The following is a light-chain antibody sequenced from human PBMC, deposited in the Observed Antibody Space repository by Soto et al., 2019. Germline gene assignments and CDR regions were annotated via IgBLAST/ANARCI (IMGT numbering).Light chain of an antibody. J-gene: IGLJ2*01. CDR1: SSDVGGYNY. V-gene: IGLV2-8*01. Sequence: QSVLTQPPSASGSPGQSVAISCTGTSSDVGGYNYVSWYQQHPGKVPKLMISEVSKRPSGVPDRFSGSKSGNTASLTVSGLQAEDEADYYCSSYAGSNTVIFGGGTKVTVL. CDR2: EVS. CDR3: SSYAGSNTVI.